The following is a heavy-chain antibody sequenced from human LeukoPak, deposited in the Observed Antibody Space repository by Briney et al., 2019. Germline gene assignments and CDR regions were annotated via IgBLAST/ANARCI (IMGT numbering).Heavy chain of an antibody. Sequence: GASVKASCKASGYTFTSYDINWVRQATGQGLEWMGWMNPNSGNTGYAQKFQGRVTMTRNTSISTAYMELSSLRSEDTAVYYCARGHMSSGVVVVITPYDYWGQGTLVTVSS. CDR3: ARGHMSSGVVVVITPYDY. D-gene: IGHD3-22*01. CDR2: MNPNSGNT. J-gene: IGHJ4*02. CDR1: GYTFTSYD. V-gene: IGHV1-8*01.